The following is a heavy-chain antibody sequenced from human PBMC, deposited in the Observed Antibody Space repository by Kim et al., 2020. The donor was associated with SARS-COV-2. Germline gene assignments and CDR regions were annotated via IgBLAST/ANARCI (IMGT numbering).Heavy chain of an antibody. D-gene: IGHD2-2*01. V-gene: IGHV3-9*01. CDR2: ISWNGGVI. J-gene: IGHJ6*03. CDR3: VRGIRFPASEPTNYCMDV. Sequence: GGSLRLSCAASGFILGDYAMHWVRQAPGKGLEWVLGISWNGGVIGYAGSVKGRFTVSRENPTNSLYLEMNSLRADDTARYYCVRGIRFPASEPTNYCMDV. CDR1: GFILGDYA.